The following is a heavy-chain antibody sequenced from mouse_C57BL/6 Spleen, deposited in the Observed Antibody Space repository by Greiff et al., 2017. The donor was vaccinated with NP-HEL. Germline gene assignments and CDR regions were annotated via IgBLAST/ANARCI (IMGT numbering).Heavy chain of an antibody. CDR3: AREGLGRGLDY. CDR1: GYSITSGYD. D-gene: IGHD4-1*01. J-gene: IGHJ2*01. V-gene: IGHV3-1*01. CDR2: ISYSGST. Sequence: VQLKQSGPGMVKPSQSLSLTCTVTGYSITSGYDWHWIRHFPGNKLEWMGYISYSGSTNYNPSLKSRISITHDTSKNHFFLKLNSVTTEDTATYYCAREGLGRGLDYWGQGTTLTVSS.